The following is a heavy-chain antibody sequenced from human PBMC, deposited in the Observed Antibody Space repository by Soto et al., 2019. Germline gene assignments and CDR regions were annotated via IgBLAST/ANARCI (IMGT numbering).Heavy chain of an antibody. J-gene: IGHJ4*02. Sequence: QVQLVQSGAEVKKPGASVKVSCKASGYTFTSYYMHWVRQAPGQGIEWMGIINPSGGSTSNAQKFQERVTMTGETSTSTDDKEQSSLGSKVTAVYYCARSLGDYSGGNYWGQGTLVTVSS. CDR2: INPSGGST. V-gene: IGHV1-46*01. D-gene: IGHD4-17*01. CDR1: GYTFTSYY. CDR3: ARSLGDYSGGNY.